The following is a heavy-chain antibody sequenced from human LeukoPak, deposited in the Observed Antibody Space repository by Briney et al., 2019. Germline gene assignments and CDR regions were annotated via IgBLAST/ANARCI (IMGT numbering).Heavy chain of an antibody. CDR2: IRREAYGGTT. V-gene: IGHV3-49*03. CDR3: TNDFGGNSGSGY. CDR1: GFTFGDYA. J-gene: IGHJ4*02. D-gene: IGHD4-23*01. Sequence: PGRSLRLSCTASGFTFGDYAMSWSRQAPGKGLEWVGFIRREAYGGTTEYAASVEGRFTISRDDSKSIAYLQMNSLKTEDTAIYYCTNDFGGNSGSGYWGQGTLVTVSS.